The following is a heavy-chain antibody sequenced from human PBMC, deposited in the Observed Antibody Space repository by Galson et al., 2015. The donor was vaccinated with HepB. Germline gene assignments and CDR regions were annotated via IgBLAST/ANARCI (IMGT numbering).Heavy chain of an antibody. D-gene: IGHD6-13*01. CDR1: GFTFSSYS. V-gene: IGHV3-30*18. CDR3: AKAHVVYSSSWYDAFDI. Sequence: SLRLSCAASGFTFSSYSMNWVRQAPGKGLEWVAVISYDGSNKYYADSVKGRFTISRDNSKNTLYLQMNSLRAEDTAVYYCAKAHVVYSSSWYDAFDIWGQGTMVTVSS. J-gene: IGHJ3*02. CDR2: ISYDGSNK.